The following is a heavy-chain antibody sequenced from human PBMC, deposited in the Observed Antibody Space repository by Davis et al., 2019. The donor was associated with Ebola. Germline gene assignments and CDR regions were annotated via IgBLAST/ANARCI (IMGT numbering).Heavy chain of an antibody. CDR3: ARHGHYGMDV. CDR1: GDSISSYY. J-gene: IGHJ6*02. Sequence: MPSETLSLTCPAPGDSISSYYWSWIRQPPGKGLEWIGYIYYSGSTYYNPSLKSRVTISVDTSKNQFSLKLSSVTAADTAVYYCARHGHYGMDVWGQGTTVTVSS. CDR2: IYYSGST. V-gene: IGHV4-59*08.